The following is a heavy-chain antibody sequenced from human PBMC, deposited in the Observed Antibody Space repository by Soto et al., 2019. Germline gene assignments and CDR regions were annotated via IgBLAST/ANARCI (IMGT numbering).Heavy chain of an antibody. D-gene: IGHD2-15*01. CDR2: IYYSGST. Sequence: SETLSLTCTVSGGSISSYYWSWIRQPPGKGLEWIGYIYYSGSTNNNPSLKSRVTISVDTSKNQFSLKLSSVTAADTAVYYCARHSPGYCSGGSCYPANYFDYWGQGTLVTVSS. CDR1: GGSISSYY. CDR3: ARHSPGYCSGGSCYPANYFDY. J-gene: IGHJ4*02. V-gene: IGHV4-59*08.